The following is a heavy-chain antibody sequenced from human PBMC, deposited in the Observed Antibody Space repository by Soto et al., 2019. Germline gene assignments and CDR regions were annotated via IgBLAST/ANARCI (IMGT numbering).Heavy chain of an antibody. CDR3: ARDPGSGWGYLQH. CDR2: ISSGSSYI. Sequence: EVQLVESGGGLVKPGGSLRISCAASGFTFSNYGMNWVRQAPGKGLEWVSSISSGSSYIFYADSVKGRFTISRDNAENSLYLQMNSLTAEDSAVYYCARDPGSGWGYLQHWGQGTLVTVSS. V-gene: IGHV3-21*02. D-gene: IGHD6-19*01. J-gene: IGHJ1*01. CDR1: GFTFSNYG.